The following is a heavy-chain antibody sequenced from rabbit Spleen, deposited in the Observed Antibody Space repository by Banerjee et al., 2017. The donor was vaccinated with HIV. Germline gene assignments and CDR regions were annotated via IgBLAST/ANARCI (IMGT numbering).Heavy chain of an antibody. Sequence: QSLEESGGGLVQPGGSLKLSCTASGFSFSRSYDMCWVRQAPGKGLEWIACIYTGNYKTYYASWAKGRFTISKTSSTTATLQMTSLTVADTATYFCARDAGSGPYIDGYFSLWGQGTLVTVS. CDR2: IYTGNYKT. CDR1: GFSFSRSYD. V-gene: IGHV1S40*01. D-gene: IGHD8-1*01. CDR3: ARDAGSGPYIDGYFSL. J-gene: IGHJ4*01.